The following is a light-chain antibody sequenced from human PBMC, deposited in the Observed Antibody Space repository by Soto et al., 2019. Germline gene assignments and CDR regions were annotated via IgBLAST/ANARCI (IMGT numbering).Light chain of an antibody. J-gene: IGKJ4*01. CDR1: QSVSYGF. CDR3: QLYVGSPLT. CDR2: DAS. Sequence: EIVLTQSPGTLSLSPGERATLSCRASQSVSYGFLAWYQQKPGQAPRLLIYDASIRASGIPDRFGGSGSGTDFTLAISRLEPEDFEVYYCQLYVGSPLTFGGGTKVDIK. V-gene: IGKV3-20*01.